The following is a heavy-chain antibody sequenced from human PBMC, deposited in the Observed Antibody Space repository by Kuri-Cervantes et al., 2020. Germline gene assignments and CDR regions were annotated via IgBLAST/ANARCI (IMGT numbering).Heavy chain of an antibody. D-gene: IGHD5-18*01. CDR3: ARHVDTASYFDY. J-gene: IGHJ4*02. Sequence: SETLSLTCAVSGVSISTYYWSWIRQSPGKGLEWIGYIYSNGGTDYNPSLKSRVTISVDTSKNQFSLKLSSVTAADTAVYYCARHVDTASYFDYWGQGTLVTVSS. CDR2: IYSNGGT. V-gene: IGHV4-59*08. CDR1: GVSISTYY.